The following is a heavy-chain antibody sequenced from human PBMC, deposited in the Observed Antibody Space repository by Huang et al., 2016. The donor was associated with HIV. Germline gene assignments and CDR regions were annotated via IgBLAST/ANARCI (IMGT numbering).Heavy chain of an antibody. Sequence: QVRLVESGGGVVQPGGSLTLSCEASGVTFSTFGMHWVCQAPGKGREWVARIRFDGNKKVYEESVKGRFTIFRENSKNTVDLEMNSLTGEDTAMYFCAKGGAGYHNGPEYWGQGTQVIVS. D-gene: IGHD2-8*01. V-gene: IGHV3-30*02. CDR1: GVTFSTFG. CDR3: AKGGAGYHNGPEY. J-gene: IGHJ4*02. CDR2: IRFDGNKK.